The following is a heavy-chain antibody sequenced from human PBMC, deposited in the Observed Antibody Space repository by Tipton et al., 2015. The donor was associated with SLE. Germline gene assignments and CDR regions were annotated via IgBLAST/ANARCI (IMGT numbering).Heavy chain of an antibody. CDR3: ATLPSWIHSMAPGAFDI. D-gene: IGHD5-18*01. CDR2: VDPEDGET. V-gene: IGHV1-69-2*01. Sequence: QSGPEVKKPGATVKISCKVSGYTFTDYYMHWVQQAPGKGLEWMGLVDPEDGETIYAEKFQGRITITADTSTDTAYMELSSLRSEDTAVYYCATLPSWIHSMAPGAFDIWGQGTMVTVSS. J-gene: IGHJ3*02. CDR1: GYTFTDYY.